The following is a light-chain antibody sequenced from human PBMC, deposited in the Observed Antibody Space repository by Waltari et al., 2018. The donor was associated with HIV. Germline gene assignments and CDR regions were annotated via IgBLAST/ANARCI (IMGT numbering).Light chain of an antibody. CDR3: QRYNSAPRT. V-gene: IGKV1-27*01. CDR2: AAS. CDR1: QDISNY. J-gene: IGKJ1*01. Sequence: DIQMTQSPSSLSGSVGDKITITCRASQDISNYVAWYQQKPGKIPQLLIYAASTLQSGVPSRFSGGGSGKEFNFTIRSLQPEDVGTYYCQRYNSAPRTFGQGSTV.